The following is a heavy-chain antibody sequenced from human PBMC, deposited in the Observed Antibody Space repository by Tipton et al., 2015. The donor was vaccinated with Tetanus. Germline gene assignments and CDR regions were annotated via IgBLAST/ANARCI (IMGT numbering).Heavy chain of an antibody. V-gene: IGHV4-59*01. CDR3: ARERIEAFFYHGLDV. CDR1: GGSISSFY. D-gene: IGHD2/OR15-2a*01. Sequence: TLSFTCTVSGGSISSFYWYWIRQPPGKGLEWIAYIYQNGDANYNPSLQSRVTISVDTSKNQFSLQLAFVTAADTAIYYCARERIEAFFYHGLDVWGPGTTVTVSS. J-gene: IGHJ6*02. CDR2: IYQNGDA.